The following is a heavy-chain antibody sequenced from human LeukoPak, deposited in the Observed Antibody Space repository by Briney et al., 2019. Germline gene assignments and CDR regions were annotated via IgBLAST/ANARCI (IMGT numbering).Heavy chain of an antibody. CDR2: INPTSGGT. D-gene: IGHD2-21*02. CDR3: AKDRAVVTATSPNWLYP. J-gene: IGHJ5*02. CDR1: GYTFTGYY. V-gene: IGHV1-2*02. Sequence: GASVKVSCKASGYTFTGYYIHWVRQAPGQGLEWMGWINPTSGGTTYAQKFQGRGTMTRDTSIKTAYMELSRLTSDDTAVFYCAKDRAVVTATSPNWLYPWGQGTLVTVSS.